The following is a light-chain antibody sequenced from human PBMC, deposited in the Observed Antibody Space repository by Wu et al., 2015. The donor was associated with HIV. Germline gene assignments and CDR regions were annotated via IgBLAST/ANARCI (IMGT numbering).Light chain of an antibody. J-gene: IGKJ1*01. V-gene: IGKV3-20*01. CDR3: QQYGRSPAT. CDR1: QSVSSDY. CDR2: GAS. Sequence: IVLTQSPGTLSLSPGERATLSCRASQSVSSDYLAWYQQKPGQAPRLLVYGASSRATGIPDRFSGSGSGTDFTLTISRLEPEDFAVYYCQQYGRSPATFGQGTKVGIK.